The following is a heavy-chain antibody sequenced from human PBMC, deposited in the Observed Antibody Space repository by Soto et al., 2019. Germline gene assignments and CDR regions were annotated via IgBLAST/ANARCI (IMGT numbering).Heavy chain of an antibody. J-gene: IGHJ4*02. V-gene: IGHV3-23*01. CDR3: AKSCCSYGDFDY. Sequence: EVQLLESWGGLVQPGGSLRLSCAASGFTFSSSAMSWVRQAPGKGLEWVSAISGSGGSTYYEDSVKGRFTISRDNSKNTLYLQMNSLRAEDTAVSYCAKSCCSYGDFDYGVQGTLVTVSS. CDR1: GFTFSSSA. CDR2: ISGSGGST. D-gene: IGHD2-8*01.